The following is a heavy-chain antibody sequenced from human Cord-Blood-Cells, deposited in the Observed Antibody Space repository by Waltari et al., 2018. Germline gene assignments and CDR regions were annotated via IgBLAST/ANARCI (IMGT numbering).Heavy chain of an antibody. CDR2: ISWNSGTI. J-gene: IGHJ5*02. D-gene: IGHD3-3*01. Sequence: GLEWVSGISWNSGTIGYADSVKGRFTISRDNAKNSLYLQLNSLRAEETALYYCAKDGGIFGVVNWFDPWGQGTLVTVSS. V-gene: IGHV3-9*01. CDR3: AKDGGIFGVVNWFDP.